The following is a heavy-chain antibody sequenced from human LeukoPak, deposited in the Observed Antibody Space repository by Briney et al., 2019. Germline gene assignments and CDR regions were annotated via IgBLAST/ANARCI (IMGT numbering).Heavy chain of an antibody. CDR2: ISHSGST. CDR3: ARRITMVRGVIRNWFDP. V-gene: IGHV4-34*01. D-gene: IGHD3-10*01. J-gene: IGHJ5*02. Sequence: SETLSLTCAVYGGSFSGYYWSWIRQPPGKGLEWIGEISHSGSTNYNPSLKSRVTISVDTSKNQFSLKLSSVTAADTAVYYCARRITMVRGVIRNWFDPWGQGTLVTVSS. CDR1: GGSFSGYY.